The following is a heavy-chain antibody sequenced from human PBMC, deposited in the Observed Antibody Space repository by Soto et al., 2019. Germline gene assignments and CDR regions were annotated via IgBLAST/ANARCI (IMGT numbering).Heavy chain of an antibody. CDR1: GYTFTSYA. CDR3: AIYGGALKLYYYYYMDV. CDR2: INAGNGNT. V-gene: IGHV1-3*01. Sequence: GASVKVSCKASGYTFTSYAMHWVRQAPGQRLEWMGWINAGNGNTKYSQKFQGRVTITRDTSASTAYMELSSLRSKDTAVYYCAIYGGALKLYYYYYMDVWGKGTTVTVSS. D-gene: IGHD4-17*01. J-gene: IGHJ6*03.